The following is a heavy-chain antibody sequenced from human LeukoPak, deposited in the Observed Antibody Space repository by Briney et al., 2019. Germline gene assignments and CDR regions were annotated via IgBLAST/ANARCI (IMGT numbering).Heavy chain of an antibody. Sequence: GGSLRLSCAASGFTFSAYYMSWIRQAPGKGLEWVSYISSSGSTIYYADSVKGRFTISRDNAKNSLYLQMNSLRAEDTAVYYCARAGARKYYIVVVPAAADYWGQGTLVTVSS. D-gene: IGHD2-2*01. CDR1: GFTFSAYY. V-gene: IGHV3-11*01. CDR3: ARAGARKYYIVVVPAAADY. J-gene: IGHJ4*02. CDR2: ISSSGSTI.